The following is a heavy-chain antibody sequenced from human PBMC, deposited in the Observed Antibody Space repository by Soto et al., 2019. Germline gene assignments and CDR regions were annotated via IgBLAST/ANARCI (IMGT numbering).Heavy chain of an antibody. Sequence: PGGSLRLSCAASGFTFSNAWMSWVRQAPGKGLEWVGRIKSKTDGGTTDYAAPVKGRFTISRDDSNNTLYLQMNSLKTEDTAVYYCTPDYYDFWSGYYWAFDIWGQGTMVTVSS. V-gene: IGHV3-15*01. CDR3: TPDYYDFWSGYYWAFDI. J-gene: IGHJ3*02. CDR1: GFTFSNAW. D-gene: IGHD3-3*01. CDR2: IKSKTDGGTT.